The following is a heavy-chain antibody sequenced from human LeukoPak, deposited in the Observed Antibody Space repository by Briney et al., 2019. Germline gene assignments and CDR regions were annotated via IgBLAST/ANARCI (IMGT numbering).Heavy chain of an antibody. Sequence: PGGSLRLSCAASGFTFSNFWTSWVRQAPGKGLEWVSAISGSGGSTYYADSVKGRFTISRDNAKNSLHLQMNSLRVEDTAVYYCARDPSPRTSYYYYYMDVWGKGTTVTVSS. J-gene: IGHJ6*03. CDR1: GFTFSNFW. V-gene: IGHV3-23*01. D-gene: IGHD2-2*01. CDR3: ARDPSPRTSYYYYYMDV. CDR2: ISGSGGST.